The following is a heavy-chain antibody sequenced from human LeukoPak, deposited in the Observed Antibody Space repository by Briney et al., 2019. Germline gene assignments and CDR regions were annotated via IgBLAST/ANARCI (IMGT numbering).Heavy chain of an antibody. D-gene: IGHD3-22*01. Sequence: GASVKVSCKASGYTFTGYYMHWVRQAPGQGLEWMGRINPNSGGTNYAQKFQGRVTMTRDTSISTAYMELSRLRSDDTAVYYCARAEYYYDSCPGDFDYWGQGTLVTVSS. CDR2: INPNSGGT. V-gene: IGHV1-2*06. CDR3: ARAEYYYDSCPGDFDY. J-gene: IGHJ4*02. CDR1: GYTFTGYY.